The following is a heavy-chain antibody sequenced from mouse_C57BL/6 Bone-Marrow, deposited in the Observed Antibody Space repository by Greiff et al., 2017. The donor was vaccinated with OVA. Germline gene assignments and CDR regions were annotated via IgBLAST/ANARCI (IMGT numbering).Heavy chain of an antibody. J-gene: IGHJ4*01. CDR3: TRGYSNYYAMDY. Sequence: QVQLQQSGAELVRPGASVTLSCKASGYTFTDYEMHWVKQTPVHGLEWIGAIDPETGGTAYNQKFKGKAIMTAAKSSSTSYMELRSLTSEDSAFYYGTRGYSNYYAMDYWGQGTSVTVSS. CDR2: IDPETGGT. D-gene: IGHD2-5*01. V-gene: IGHV1-15*01. CDR1: GYTFTDYE.